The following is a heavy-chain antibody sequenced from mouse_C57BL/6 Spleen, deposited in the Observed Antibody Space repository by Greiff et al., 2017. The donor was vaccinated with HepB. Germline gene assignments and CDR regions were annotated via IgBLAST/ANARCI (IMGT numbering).Heavy chain of an antibody. CDR3: AIYYGNSNWYFDV. D-gene: IGHD2-1*01. J-gene: IGHJ1*03. Sequence: QVQLKQPGAELVRPGSSVKLSCKASGYTFTSYWMDWVKQRPGQGLEWIGNIYPSDSETHYNQKFKDKATLTVDKSSSTAYMQLSSLTSEDSAVYYCAIYYGNSNWYFDVWGTGTTVTVSS. CDR2: IYPSDSET. V-gene: IGHV1-61*01. CDR1: GYTFTSYW.